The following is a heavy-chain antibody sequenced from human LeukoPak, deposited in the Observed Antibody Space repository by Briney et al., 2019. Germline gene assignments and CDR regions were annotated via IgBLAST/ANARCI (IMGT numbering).Heavy chain of an antibody. J-gene: IGHJ4*02. CDR2: MSPDGNKK. D-gene: IGHD3-10*01. CDR3: ARDLIGRYTFDY. V-gene: IGHV3-30-3*01. CDR1: GFTFSDYN. Sequence: GGSLRLSCAASGFTFSDYNMHWVRQAPGKGLDWVALMSPDGNKKYYAASVKGRFNLSRDNSKNTVDLQLNSLRAEDTAVYYCARDLIGRYTFDYCGQGALVTVSS.